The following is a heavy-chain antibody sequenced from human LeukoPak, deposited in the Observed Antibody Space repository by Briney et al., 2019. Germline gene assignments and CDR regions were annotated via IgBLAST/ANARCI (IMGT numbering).Heavy chain of an antibody. D-gene: IGHD4-23*01. Sequence: GASVKLSCKASGYTFTGYYMHWVRQTPGQGLEWMGWINPNSGGTNYAQKFQGRVTMTRDTSISTAYMELSRLRSDDTAVYYCARGRDYGGNIRPTGNWFDPWGQGNLVTVSS. CDR3: ARGRDYGGNIRPTGNWFDP. CDR1: GYTFTGYY. CDR2: INPNSGGT. J-gene: IGHJ5*01. V-gene: IGHV1-2*02.